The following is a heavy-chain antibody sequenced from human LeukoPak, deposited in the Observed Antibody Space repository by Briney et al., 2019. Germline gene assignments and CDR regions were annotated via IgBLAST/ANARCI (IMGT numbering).Heavy chain of an antibody. CDR2: IYYSGTT. J-gene: IGHJ4*02. CDR3: TRDRGHGSQDY. D-gene: IGHD1-26*01. CDR1: GGSFNDYY. V-gene: IGHV4-39*07. Sequence: PSETLSPTCTVSGGSFNDYYWGWIRQPPGKGLEWIGSIYYSGTTFYNPSLKNRVTISMDTSKSQFSLKLSSVTAADTAVYSCTRDRGHGSQDYWGQGTLVTVS.